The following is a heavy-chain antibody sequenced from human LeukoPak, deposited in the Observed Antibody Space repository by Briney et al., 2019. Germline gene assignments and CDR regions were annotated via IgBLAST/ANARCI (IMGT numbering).Heavy chain of an antibody. CDR2: IYYSGST. CDR1: GGSISSYY. Sequence: SETLSLTCTVSGGSISSYYWSWIRQPPGKGLEWLGYIYYSGSTNYNPSLKSRVTISVDTSKNQFFLKLSSVTAADTAVYYCARPKHCSSTSCPFDNWGQGTLATVSS. J-gene: IGHJ4*02. CDR3: ARPKHCSSTSCPFDN. D-gene: IGHD2-2*01. V-gene: IGHV4-59*08.